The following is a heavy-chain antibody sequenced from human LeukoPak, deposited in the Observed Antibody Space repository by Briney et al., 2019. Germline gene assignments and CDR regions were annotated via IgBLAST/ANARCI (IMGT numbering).Heavy chain of an antibody. D-gene: IGHD3-9*01. CDR2: INHSGST. J-gene: IGHJ4*02. Sequence: PSETLSLTCAVYGGSFSGYYWSWIRQPPGKGLEWIGEINHSGSTNYNPSLKSRVTISVDTSKNQFSLKLSSVTAADTAVYYCARGFRYFDWSHSYQKYYFDYWGQGTLVTVSS. V-gene: IGHV4-34*01. CDR3: ARGFRYFDWSHSYQKYYFDY. CDR1: GGSFSGYY.